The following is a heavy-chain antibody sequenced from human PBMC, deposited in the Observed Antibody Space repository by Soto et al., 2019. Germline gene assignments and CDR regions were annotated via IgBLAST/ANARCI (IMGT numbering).Heavy chain of an antibody. CDR2: IYSGGST. J-gene: IGHJ4*02. CDR3: PRRLGYSSSWYYFDY. CDR1: GFTVSSNY. V-gene: IGHV3-53*02. D-gene: IGHD6-13*01. Sequence: EVQLVETGGGLIQPGGSLRLSCAASGFTVSSNYMSWVRQAPGKGLEWVSVIYSGGSTYYADSVKGRFTISRDNSKNTVYLKMNNLRAEDPVVYYGPRRLGYSSSWYYFDYWGQEPVAT.